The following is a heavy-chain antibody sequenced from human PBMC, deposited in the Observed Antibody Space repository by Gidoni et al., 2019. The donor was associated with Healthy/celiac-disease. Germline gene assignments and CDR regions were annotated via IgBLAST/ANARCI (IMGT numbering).Heavy chain of an antibody. J-gene: IGHJ3*02. CDR2: IYYSGST. V-gene: IGHV4-31*03. CDR1: GGSISSGGYY. CDR3: ARDYPPYSGYDSETAGAAFDI. Sequence: QVQLQESGPGLVKPSQTLSLACTVSGGSISSGGYYWSWIRQHPGKGLEWIGYIYYSGSTYYNPSLKSRVTISVDTSKNQFSLKLSSVTAADTAVYYCARDYPPYSGYDSETAGAAFDIWGQGTMVTVSS. D-gene: IGHD5-12*01.